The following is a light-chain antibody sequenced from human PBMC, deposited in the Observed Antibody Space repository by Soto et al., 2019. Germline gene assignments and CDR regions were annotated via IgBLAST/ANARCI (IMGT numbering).Light chain of an antibody. CDR1: QSVGSS. CDR3: QQYDNWPPLT. Sequence: EIVMPQAPCTLSGSPGHSATLSCRASQSVGSSLAWYQQKPAQAPRLLIYGASTRASGIPARFSGSGSATEFTLSISSLQSEDVAIYYCQQYDNWPPLTFGGGTKVDIK. J-gene: IGKJ4*01. V-gene: IGKV3-15*01. CDR2: GAS.